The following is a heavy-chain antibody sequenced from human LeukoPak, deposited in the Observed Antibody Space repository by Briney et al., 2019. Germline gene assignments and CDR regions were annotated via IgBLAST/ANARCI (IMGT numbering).Heavy chain of an antibody. J-gene: IGHJ4*02. Sequence: SETLSLTCTVSGGSISSYYWSWIRQPPGKGLEWIGYIYYSGSTNYNPSLKSRVTISVDTSKNQFSLKLSSVTAADTAVYYCATTIRYCSGGSCWVYFDYWGQGTLVTVSS. CDR2: IYYSGST. D-gene: IGHD2-15*01. V-gene: IGHV4-59*08. CDR1: GGSISSYY. CDR3: ATTIRYCSGGSCWVYFDY.